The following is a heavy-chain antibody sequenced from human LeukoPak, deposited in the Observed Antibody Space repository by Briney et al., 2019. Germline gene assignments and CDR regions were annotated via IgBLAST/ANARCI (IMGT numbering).Heavy chain of an antibody. CDR3: AREEDYYGMDV. CDR1: GFTFSSYG. V-gene: IGHV3-33*01. Sequence: GRSLRLSCAASGFTFSSYGMHWIRQAPGKGLEWVAVIWYDGSNKYYADSVKGRFTISRDNSKNTLYLQMNSLRAEDTAVYYCAREEDYYGMDVWGQGTTVTVSS. J-gene: IGHJ6*02. CDR2: IWYDGSNK.